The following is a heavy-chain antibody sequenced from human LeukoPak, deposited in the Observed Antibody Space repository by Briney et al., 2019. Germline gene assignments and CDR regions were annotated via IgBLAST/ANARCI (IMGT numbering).Heavy chain of an antibody. J-gene: IGHJ6*03. CDR2: IRYDGSNK. Sequence: GGSLRLSCASSGFTFSSYGMHWVRKAPGKALEWVAFIRYDGSNKYYADSVKGRFTISRDNSKNTLYLQMNSLRAEDTAVYYCAKASSGSYYNSPGYYYYYMDVWGKGTTVTISS. V-gene: IGHV3-30*02. D-gene: IGHD3-10*01. CDR3: AKASSGSYYNSPGYYYYYMDV. CDR1: GFTFSSYG.